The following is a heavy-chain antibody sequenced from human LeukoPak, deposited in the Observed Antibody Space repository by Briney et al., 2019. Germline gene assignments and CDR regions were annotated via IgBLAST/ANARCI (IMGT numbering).Heavy chain of an antibody. V-gene: IGHV3-74*01. CDR3: ARDRSYSLDY. CDR1: GFTFSSYW. D-gene: IGHD1-26*01. Sequence: GGSLRLSCAASGFTFSSYWMHWVRQAPGKGLVWVSRIESDGSGTTYADFVKGRFTISRDNAKNTLYLQMNSLRAEDTAVYFCARDRSYSLDYWGQGTLVTVSS. J-gene: IGHJ4*02. CDR2: IESDGSGT.